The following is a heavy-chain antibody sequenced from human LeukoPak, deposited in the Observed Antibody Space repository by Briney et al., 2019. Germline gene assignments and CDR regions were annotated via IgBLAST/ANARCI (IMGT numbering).Heavy chain of an antibody. V-gene: IGHV3-9*01. Sequence: GGSLRLSCAASGFTFDDYAMHWVRHAPGKGLEWVSGISWNSGSIGYADSVKGRFTISRDNAKNSLYLQMNSLRAEDTALYYCAKDIREWLLYGMDVWGQGTTVTVSS. CDR2: ISWNSGSI. CDR3: AKDIREWLLYGMDV. D-gene: IGHD6-19*01. J-gene: IGHJ6*02. CDR1: GFTFDDYA.